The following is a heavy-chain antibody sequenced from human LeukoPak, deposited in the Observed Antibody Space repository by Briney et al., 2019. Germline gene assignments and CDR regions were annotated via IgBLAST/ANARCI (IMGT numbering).Heavy chain of an antibody. CDR2: ISSSSSYI. Sequence: GGSMKLSCAASGFTFSSYSMNWVRQAPGKGLEWVSSISSSSSYIYYADSVKGRFTISRDNAKNSLYLQMNSLRAEDTAVYYCARSSSGYGTRFDYWGQGTLVTVSS. CDR3: ARSSSGYGTRFDY. CDR1: GFTFSSYS. V-gene: IGHV3-21*01. D-gene: IGHD5-12*01. J-gene: IGHJ4*02.